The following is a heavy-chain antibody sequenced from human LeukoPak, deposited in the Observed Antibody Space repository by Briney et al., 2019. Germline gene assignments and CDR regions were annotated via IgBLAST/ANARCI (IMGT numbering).Heavy chain of an antibody. V-gene: IGHV3-33*01. D-gene: IGHD3-3*02. CDR3: ASYVLGDAFDI. CDR1: GFTFSSYG. J-gene: IGHJ3*02. Sequence: PGRSLRLSCAASGFTFSSYGMHWVRQAPGKGLEWVAVIWYDGSNKYYAGSVKGRFTISRDNSKNTLYLQMNSLRAEDTAVYYCASYVLGDAFDIWGQGTMVTVSS. CDR2: IWYDGSNK.